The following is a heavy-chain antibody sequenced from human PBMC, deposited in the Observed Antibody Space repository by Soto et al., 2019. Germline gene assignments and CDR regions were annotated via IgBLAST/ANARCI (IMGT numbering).Heavy chain of an antibody. D-gene: IGHD4-17*01. CDR3: AGGYGDYVEDYYYGMDV. CDR2: IIPIFGTA. J-gene: IGHJ6*02. V-gene: IGHV1-69*12. Sequence: QVQLVQSGAEVKKPGSSVKVSCKASGGTFSSYAISWVRQAPGQGLEWMGGIIPIFGTANYAQKFQDRVTITADESTSTAYMELSSLRSEDTAVYYCAGGYGDYVEDYYYGMDVWGQGTTVTVSS. CDR1: GGTFSSYA.